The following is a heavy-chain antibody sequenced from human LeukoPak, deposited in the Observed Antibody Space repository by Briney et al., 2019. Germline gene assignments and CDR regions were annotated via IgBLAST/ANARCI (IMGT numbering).Heavy chain of an antibody. CDR2: INHSGST. Sequence: SETLSLTCAVYGGSFSGYYWSWIRQPPGKGLEWIGEINHSGSTNYNPSLKSRVTISVDTSKNQFSLNLSSVTAADTAVYYCARSMVRGVIKSQFYYYYYMDVWGKGTTVTISS. D-gene: IGHD3-10*01. J-gene: IGHJ6*03. CDR1: GGSFSGYY. CDR3: ARSMVRGVIKSQFYYYYYMDV. V-gene: IGHV4-34*01.